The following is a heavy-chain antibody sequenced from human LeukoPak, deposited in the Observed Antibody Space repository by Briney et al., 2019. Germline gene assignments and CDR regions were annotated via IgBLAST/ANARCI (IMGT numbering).Heavy chain of an antibody. CDR2: IYTSGST. Sequence: SETLSLTCTVSGGSISSYYWSWIRQPAGKGLEWIGRIYTSGSTNYNPSLKSRVTMSVDTSKNQFSLKLSSVTAADTAVYYCAREDRGYGYGNYYYYMDVWGKGTTVTVSS. D-gene: IGHD5-18*01. V-gene: IGHV4-4*07. J-gene: IGHJ6*03. CDR3: AREDRGYGYGNYYYYMDV. CDR1: GGSISSYY.